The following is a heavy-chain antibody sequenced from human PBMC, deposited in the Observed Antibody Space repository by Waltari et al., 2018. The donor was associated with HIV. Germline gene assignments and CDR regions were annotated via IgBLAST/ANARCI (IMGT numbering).Heavy chain of an antibody. CDR3: ARHSGSMGGAFDV. V-gene: IGHV4-59*08. Sequence: QLQLQESGPGLAKPSENLSLPSTVSGGSVTNYYWSWIRQPPGKGLEWIGYLYHSGSTNYNPSLKSRVTTSVDTSKNRFSLNLTSVTAADTAVYYCARHSGSMGGAFDVWGQGTMVTVSS. D-gene: IGHD3-10*01. CDR1: GGSVTNYY. CDR2: LYHSGST. J-gene: IGHJ3*01.